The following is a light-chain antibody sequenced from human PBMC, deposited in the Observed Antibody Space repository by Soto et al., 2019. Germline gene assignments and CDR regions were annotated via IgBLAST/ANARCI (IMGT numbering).Light chain of an antibody. CDR3: QQRSNWPPNT. Sequence: EIVLTQSPGTLSFSPGERATLSCRASQSVSSNYLAWYQQKPGRAPRLLIYDASSRATGIPDRFSGSGSGTDFTLTISSLEPEDFAVYYCQQRSNWPPNTFGQGTRLEIK. CDR2: DAS. J-gene: IGKJ5*01. V-gene: IGKV3D-20*02. CDR1: QSVSSNY.